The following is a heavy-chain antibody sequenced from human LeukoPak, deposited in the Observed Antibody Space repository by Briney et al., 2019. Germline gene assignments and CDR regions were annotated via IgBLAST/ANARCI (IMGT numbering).Heavy chain of an antibody. D-gene: IGHD3-22*01. V-gene: IGHV3-11*01. CDR3: ARATYDSSAVDAFDI. J-gene: IGHJ3*02. Sequence: GGSLRLSCAASGFTFRDYFMSWIRQAPGKGLEWVAYTNTAGNVIYYADSMKGRFTISRDNAKNSLYLQMNTLRAEDTAVYYCARATYDSSAVDAFDIWGQGTMVTVSP. CDR2: TNTAGNVI. CDR1: GFTFRDYF.